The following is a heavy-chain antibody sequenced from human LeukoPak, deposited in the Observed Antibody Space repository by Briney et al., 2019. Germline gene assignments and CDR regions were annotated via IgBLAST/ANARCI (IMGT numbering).Heavy chain of an antibody. Sequence: GESLKISCQGSAYIFTNYWIAWVRQMPGKGLEWMGIIYPGDSDTRYSPSFQGQVTISADKSISTAYLQWSSLKASDTAMYYCARLNTPGAAVRGVYNYWGQGTLVTVSS. V-gene: IGHV5-51*01. CDR2: IYPGDSDT. CDR1: AYIFTNYW. CDR3: ARLNTPGAAVRGVYNY. J-gene: IGHJ4*02. D-gene: IGHD3-10*01.